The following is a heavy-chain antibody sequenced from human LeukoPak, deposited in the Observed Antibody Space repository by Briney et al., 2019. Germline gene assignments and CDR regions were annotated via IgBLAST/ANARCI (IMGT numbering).Heavy chain of an antibody. D-gene: IGHD3-22*01. Sequence: GGSLRLFCAASGFTCSSYWMHWVRQAPGKGLVWVSRINSDGSSTSYADSVKGRFTISRDNAKNTLYLQMNSLRAEDTAVYYCASADYYDSSALDYWGQGTLVTVSS. CDR1: GFTCSSYW. CDR3: ASADYYDSSALDY. J-gene: IGHJ4*02. CDR2: INSDGSST. V-gene: IGHV3-74*01.